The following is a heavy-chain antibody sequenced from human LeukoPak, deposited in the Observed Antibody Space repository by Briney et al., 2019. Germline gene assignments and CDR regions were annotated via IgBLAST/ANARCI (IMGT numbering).Heavy chain of an antibody. CDR2: ISNSETT. CDR1: GFMFEHYA. J-gene: IGHJ4*02. CDR3: VKRVGYYFDY. Sequence: PGGSLRLSCAGSGFMFEHYAMNWVRQAPGKGLEWVSAISNSETTYYADSVRGRFTISRDISKNTLCLQMNRLGAEDTAVYYCVKRVGYYFDYWGQGTLATVSS. D-gene: IGHD2-2*01. V-gene: IGHV3-23*01.